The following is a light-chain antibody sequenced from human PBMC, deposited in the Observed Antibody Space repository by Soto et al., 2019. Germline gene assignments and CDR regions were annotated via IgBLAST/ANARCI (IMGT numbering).Light chain of an antibody. CDR1: SSDVGGFNY. Sequence: QSVLPQPASVSGSPGQSITISCTGTSSDVGGFNYVSWYQQYPGEAPKLLIYEVSNRPSWVSSRFSGSKSGNTASLTISGLQADDEGDYDCSSFTTSNTWVFGGGTKLTVL. CDR2: EVS. J-gene: IGLJ3*02. CDR3: SSFTTSNTWV. V-gene: IGLV2-14*01.